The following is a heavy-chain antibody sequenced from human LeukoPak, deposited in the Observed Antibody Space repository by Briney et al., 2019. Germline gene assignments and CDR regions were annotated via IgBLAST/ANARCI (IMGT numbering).Heavy chain of an antibody. CDR3: ARGGPRDGYDY. CDR2: IYYSGST. V-gene: IGHV4-59*01. CDR1: GGSISSYY. Sequence: KSSETLSLTCTVSGGSISSYYWSWIRQPPGKGLEWIGYIYYSGSTNYNPSLKSRVTISVDTSKNQFSLKLSSVTAADTAVYYCARGGPRDGYDYWGQGTLVTVSS. D-gene: IGHD5-18*01. J-gene: IGHJ4*02.